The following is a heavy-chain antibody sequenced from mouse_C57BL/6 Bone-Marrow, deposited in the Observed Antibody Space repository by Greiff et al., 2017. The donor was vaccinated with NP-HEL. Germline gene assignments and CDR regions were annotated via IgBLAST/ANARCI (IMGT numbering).Heavy chain of an antibody. Sequence: VQLQQSGPELVKPGASVKISCKASGYTFTDYYMNWVKQSHGKSLEWIGEINPNNGGTSYNQKFKGKATLTVDKSSSTAYMQLSSLTSEDSAVYYCARFFPYYYEAYWGQGTLVTVSA. J-gene: IGHJ3*01. D-gene: IGHD1-1*01. CDR1: GYTFTDYY. CDR3: ARFFPYYYEAY. CDR2: INPNNGGT. V-gene: IGHV1-26*01.